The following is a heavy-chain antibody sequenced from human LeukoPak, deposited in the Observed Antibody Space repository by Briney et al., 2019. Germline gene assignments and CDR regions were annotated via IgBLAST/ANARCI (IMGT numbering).Heavy chain of an antibody. CDR2: INSRGDIT. V-gene: IGHV3-23*01. D-gene: IGHD5-18*01. Sequence: GSLRLSCEVSGFTFSTYAMSWVRQAPGKGLEWVSTINSRGDITDYTDSVKGRFTISRDNSKNTLYLQMNSLRAEDTAVYYCARGDSYGSYFDYWGQGTLVTVSS. CDR3: ARGDSYGSYFDY. CDR1: GFTFSTYA. J-gene: IGHJ4*02.